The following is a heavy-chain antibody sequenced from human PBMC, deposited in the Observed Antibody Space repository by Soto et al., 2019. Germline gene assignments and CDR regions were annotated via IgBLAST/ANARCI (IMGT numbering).Heavy chain of an antibody. V-gene: IGHV1-8*01. CDR2: MNSNSGNL. CDR1: GYTFTSYD. D-gene: IGHD5-12*01. Sequence: QVQLVQSGAEVKMPGAPVKVSCTASGYTFTSYDINWVRQATGQGLEWMGWMNSNSGNLGSAQKFQGRVTMTRDTSRSTAYMELSGLRSEDTAMYYCARTASGYSHSYYYSMDAWGEGTTVTVSS. J-gene: IGHJ6*03. CDR3: ARTASGYSHSYYYSMDA.